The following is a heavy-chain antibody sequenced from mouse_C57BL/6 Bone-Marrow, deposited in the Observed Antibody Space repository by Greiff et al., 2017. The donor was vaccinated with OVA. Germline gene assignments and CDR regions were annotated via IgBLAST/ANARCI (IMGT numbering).Heavy chain of an antibody. CDR1: GFTFSSYG. Sequence: EVKLMESGGDLVKPGGSLKLSCAASGFTFSSYGMSWVRQTPDKRLEWVATISSGGSYTYYPDSVKGRFTISRDNAKNTLYLQMSSLKSEDTAMYYCARTGTGNYAMDYWGQGTSVTVSS. J-gene: IGHJ4*01. CDR2: ISSGGSYT. CDR3: ARTGTGNYAMDY. V-gene: IGHV5-6*01. D-gene: IGHD4-1*01.